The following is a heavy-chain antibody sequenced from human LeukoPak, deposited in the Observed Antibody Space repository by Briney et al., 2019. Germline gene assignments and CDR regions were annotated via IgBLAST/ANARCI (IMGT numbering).Heavy chain of an antibody. J-gene: IGHJ4*02. CDR1: GGSFSGYY. D-gene: IGHD4-23*01. CDR3: AREGAPSALYGGKGFSDY. CDR2: INHSGST. V-gene: IGHV4-34*01. Sequence: SETLSLTCAVYGGSFSGYYWSWIRQPPGKGLEWIGEINHSGSTNYNPSLKSRVTISVDTSKNQFSLKLSSVTAADTAVYYCAREGAPSALYGGKGFSDYWGQGTLVTVSS.